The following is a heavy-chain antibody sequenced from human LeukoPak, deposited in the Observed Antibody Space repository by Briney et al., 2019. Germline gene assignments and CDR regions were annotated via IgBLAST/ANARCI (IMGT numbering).Heavy chain of an antibody. CDR3: AREAVVTAIENYFDY. CDR1: GGSISSSSYY. J-gene: IGHJ4*02. D-gene: IGHD2-21*02. CDR2: IYYSGST. Sequence: PSETLSLTCTVSGGSISSSSYYWGWIRQPPGKGLEWIGSIYYSGSTYYNPSLKSRVTISVDTSKNQFSLKLSSVTAADTAVYYCAREAVVTAIENYFDYWGQGTLVTVSS. V-gene: IGHV4-39*07.